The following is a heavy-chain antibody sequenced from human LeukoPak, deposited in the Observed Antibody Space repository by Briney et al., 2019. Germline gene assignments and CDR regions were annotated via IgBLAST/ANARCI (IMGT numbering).Heavy chain of an antibody. Sequence: ASVKVSCKASGYTFTGYYMHWVRQAPGQGLEWMGWINPNSGGTNYAQKFQGRVTMTRDTSISTAYMELSRLRSDDTAVYYCAREVGGATNNYFDYWGQGTLVTVSS. J-gene: IGHJ4*02. D-gene: IGHD1-26*01. V-gene: IGHV1-2*02. CDR3: AREVGGATNNYFDY. CDR2: INPNSGGT. CDR1: GYTFTGYY.